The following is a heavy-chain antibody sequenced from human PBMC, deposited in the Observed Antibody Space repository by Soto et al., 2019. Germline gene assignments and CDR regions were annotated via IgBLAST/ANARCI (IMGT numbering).Heavy chain of an antibody. CDR1: GFTFSSYA. CDR3: ATRLYDYISWHYFDH. V-gene: IGHV3-23*01. J-gene: IGHJ4*02. D-gene: IGHD3-16*01. Sequence: EVQLLESGGGLVQPGGSLRLSCAASGFTFSSYAMSWVRQAPGKGLEWVSGISGSGGSTYYADSVKGRYTISRDNSKNTLYFQMNSLSAEDTAVYYCATRLYDYISWHYFDHWGQGTLVSVFS. CDR2: ISGSGGST.